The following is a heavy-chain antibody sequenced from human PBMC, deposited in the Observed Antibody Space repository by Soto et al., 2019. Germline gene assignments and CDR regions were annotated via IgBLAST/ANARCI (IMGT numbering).Heavy chain of an antibody. D-gene: IGHD1-1*01. CDR3: AIVQDR. CDR2: IYHSGST. V-gene: IGHV4-30-2*01. CDR1: GGSISSGGYS. Sequence: SETLSLTCAVSGGSISSGGYSWSCIRQPPGKGLECIGYIYHSGSTYYNPSLKSRVTISVDRSKNQFSLKLSSVTAADTAVYYCAIVQDRWGQGTLVTVSS. J-gene: IGHJ5*02.